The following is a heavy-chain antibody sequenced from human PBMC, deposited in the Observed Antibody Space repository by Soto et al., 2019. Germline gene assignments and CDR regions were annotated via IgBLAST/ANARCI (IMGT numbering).Heavy chain of an antibody. D-gene: IGHD6-13*01. Sequence: QVQLQESGPGLVKPSGTLSLTCAVSGGSISTSNWWSWVRQPPGKGLEWIGEVYRTGSTNYNPSLASRLTISVDKSKNQSSLQLTSVTAADTAVYYCARARATIAAAAIFDCWGQGTLVTVSS. CDR2: VYRTGST. J-gene: IGHJ4*02. CDR1: GGSISTSNW. CDR3: ARARATIAAAAIFDC. V-gene: IGHV4-4*02.